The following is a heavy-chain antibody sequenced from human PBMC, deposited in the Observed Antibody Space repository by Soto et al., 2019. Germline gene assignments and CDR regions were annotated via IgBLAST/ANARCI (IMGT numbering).Heavy chain of an antibody. D-gene: IGHD2-15*01. CDR2: IHSGNSA. CDR3: ARDPGYCSGGSCYRYMDV. J-gene: IGHJ6*03. V-gene: IGHV3-53*04. CDR1: GLIVNNNY. Sequence: EMQLVESGGGLVNPGGSLRLSCAASGLIVNNNYMNWVRQAPGKGLEWVSVIHSGNSASYADSVMGRFTISRHNSKNMVYLQMNSLRAEDTAVYYCARDPGYCSGGSCYRYMDVLGKGTTVTVSS.